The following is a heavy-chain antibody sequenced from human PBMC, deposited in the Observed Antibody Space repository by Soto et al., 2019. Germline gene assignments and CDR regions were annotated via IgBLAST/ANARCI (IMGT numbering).Heavy chain of an antibody. CDR3: AKDLGSSGWEYFAH. CDR1: GFNFGNFA. J-gene: IGHJ4*02. Sequence: QLVESGGGMVPPGKSLRLSCTGSGFNFGNFAVHWVRQTPVKGLEWVAVISSHGRHQYYSDSVKGRFTISKDNSNNTVHLPLCNLRLEDTAVYYCAKDLGSSGWEYFAHWCQGTLVTVSS. V-gene: IGHV3-30*18. CDR2: ISSHGRHQ. D-gene: IGHD6-19*01.